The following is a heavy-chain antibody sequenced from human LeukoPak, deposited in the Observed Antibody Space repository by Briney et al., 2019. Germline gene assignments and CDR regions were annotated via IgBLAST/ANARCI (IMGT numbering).Heavy chain of an antibody. CDR3: AAVGSSGPDY. D-gene: IGHD6-19*01. J-gene: IGHJ4*02. CDR2: ISYDGSNK. Sequence: GRSLRLSCAASGFTFSSYAMHWVRQAPGKGLEWVAVISYDGSNKYYADSVKGRFTISRDNSKNTLYLQMNSLRAEDTAVYYCAAVGSSGPDYWGQGTLVTVSS. CDR1: GFTFSSYA. V-gene: IGHV3-30*04.